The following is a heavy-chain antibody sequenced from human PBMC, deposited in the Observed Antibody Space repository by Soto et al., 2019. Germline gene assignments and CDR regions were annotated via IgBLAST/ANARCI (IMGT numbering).Heavy chain of an antibody. CDR1: GFTFNTYW. V-gene: IGHV3-74*01. J-gene: IGHJ6*02. D-gene: IGHD2-21*02. Sequence: EVQLVESGGGLVQPGGSLRLSCAASGFTFNTYWMHWVRQAPGKGLVWVSRISSDGSDTNYADSVKGRFTISRDNAKNTVYLEMDSLTAEDTAVYYCERPYTVTMRNGMDVWGQGTTVTVSS. CDR3: ERPYTVTMRNGMDV. CDR2: ISSDGSDT.